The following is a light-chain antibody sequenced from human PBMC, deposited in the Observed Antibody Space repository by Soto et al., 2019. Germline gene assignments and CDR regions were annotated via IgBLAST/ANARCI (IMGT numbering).Light chain of an antibody. Sequence: EIVMTQSPATLSVSPGERATLSCRASQSVSSNLAWYQQKPGQAPRLLISGAFTRATGVPARFSASGSGTEFTLTISSLQSEDFAVYYYHQYNHWPGYTFGQGTKLEIK. J-gene: IGKJ2*01. V-gene: IGKV3-15*01. CDR1: QSVSSN. CDR2: GAF. CDR3: HQYNHWPGYT.